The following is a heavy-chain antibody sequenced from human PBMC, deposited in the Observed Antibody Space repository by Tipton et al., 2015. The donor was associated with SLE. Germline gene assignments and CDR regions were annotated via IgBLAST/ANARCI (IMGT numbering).Heavy chain of an antibody. D-gene: IGHD1-26*01. Sequence: TLSLTCAVPGYSISSGYYWGWIRQPPGKGLEWIGSIYHSGSTYYNPSLKSRVTISVDTSKNQFSLKLSSVTAADTAVYYCARERGLIVGATDDAFDIWGQGAMVTVSS. J-gene: IGHJ3*02. CDR1: GYSISSGYY. CDR2: IYHSGST. CDR3: ARERGLIVGATDDAFDI. V-gene: IGHV4-38-2*02.